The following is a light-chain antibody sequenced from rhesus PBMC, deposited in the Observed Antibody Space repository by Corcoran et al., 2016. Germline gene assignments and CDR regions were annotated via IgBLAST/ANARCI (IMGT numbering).Light chain of an antibody. CDR2: KAS. V-gene: IGKV1-22*01. J-gene: IGKJ3*01. Sequence: DIQMTQSPSSLSASVGDTVTITCRASQGISSWVAWYQQKPGKAPKLLIYKASSLQSGVPSRFSGSGSGTDFTLTFSSLQSEDFATYYCQQYSSRPFTFGPGTKLDIK. CDR1: QGISSW. CDR3: QQYSSRPFT.